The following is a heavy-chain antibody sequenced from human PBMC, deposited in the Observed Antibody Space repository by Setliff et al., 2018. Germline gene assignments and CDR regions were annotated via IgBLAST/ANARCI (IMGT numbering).Heavy chain of an antibody. V-gene: IGHV3-73*01. Sequence: GGSLRLSCAASGFTFSGSAVYWVRQASGRGLEWVGRIRSKADSYATAYAASVKARFTISRDDSKNTAYLQVSSLRAEDTAVYYCAKALFVGATGGEEFDYWGQGTLVTVSS. CDR2: IRSKADSYAT. CDR3: AKALFVGATGGEEFDY. D-gene: IGHD1-26*01. J-gene: IGHJ4*02. CDR1: GFTFSGSA.